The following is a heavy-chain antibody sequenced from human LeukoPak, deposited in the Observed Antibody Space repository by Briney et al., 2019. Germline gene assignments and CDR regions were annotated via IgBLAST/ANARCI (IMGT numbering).Heavy chain of an antibody. J-gene: IGHJ4*02. CDR2: INPSSGGT. CDR1: GYTFTGYY. V-gene: IGHV1-2*02. CDR3: ARGPRIAVAGTGTYY. Sequence: ASVKVSCKASGYTFTGYYMHWVRQAPGQGLGWMGWINPSSGGTNYAQKFQGRVTMTRDTSISTAYMDLSRLRSDDTAMYYCARGPRIAVAGTGTYYWGQGTLVTVSS. D-gene: IGHD6-19*01.